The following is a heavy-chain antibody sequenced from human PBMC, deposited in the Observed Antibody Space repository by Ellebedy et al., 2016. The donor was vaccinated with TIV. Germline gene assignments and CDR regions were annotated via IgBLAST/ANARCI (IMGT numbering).Heavy chain of an antibody. CDR3: ARDLKGIRVAGPNLDY. Sequence: GGSLRLSXAASGFALSSYSMNWVRQAPGKGPEWVSSISGSSNYIHYADSVKGRFTISRDNAKNSVYLQMNSLRAEDTAVYYCARDLKGIRVAGPNLDYWGQGTLVTVSS. CDR1: GFALSSYS. CDR2: ISGSSNYI. J-gene: IGHJ4*02. D-gene: IGHD6-19*01. V-gene: IGHV3-21*04.